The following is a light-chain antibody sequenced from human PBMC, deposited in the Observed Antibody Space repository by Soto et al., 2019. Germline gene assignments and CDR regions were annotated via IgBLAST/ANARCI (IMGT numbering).Light chain of an antibody. CDR3: SSYAGSNNFV. V-gene: IGLV2-8*01. CDR1: SSDVGGWNY. J-gene: IGLJ1*01. Sequence: QSALTQPPSASGSPGQSVTISCTGTSSDVGGWNYVSWYQQHPGKAPKVMIYEVTKRPSGVPDRFSGSKSGNTASLTVSGLQAEDEADYYCSSYAGSNNFVFGTGTKVTVL. CDR2: EVT.